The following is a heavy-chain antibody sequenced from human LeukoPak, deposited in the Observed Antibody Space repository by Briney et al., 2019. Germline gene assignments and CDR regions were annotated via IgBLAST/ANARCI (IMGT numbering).Heavy chain of an antibody. CDR2: INHSGST. J-gene: IGHJ4*02. CDR3: ARGISGSYSSPGYYFDY. V-gene: IGHV4-34*01. D-gene: IGHD1-26*01. CDR1: GGSLSGYY. Sequence: PSETLSLTCAVYGGSLSGYYWSWIRQPPGKGLEWIGEINHSGSTNYNPSLKSRVTISVDTSKNQFSLKLSSVTAADTAVYYCARGISGSYSSPGYYFDYWGQGTLVTVSS.